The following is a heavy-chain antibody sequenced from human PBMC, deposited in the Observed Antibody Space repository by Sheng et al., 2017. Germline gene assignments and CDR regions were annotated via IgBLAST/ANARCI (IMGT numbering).Heavy chain of an antibody. CDR2: ISWNSGTI. J-gene: IGHJ4*02. V-gene: IGHV3-9*03. D-gene: IGHD4-17*01. CDR3: VRDEVGSAGDPDY. Sequence: PGGSLRLSCVASGFTFGDDAMHWVRQAPGKGLEWVSGISWNSGTIVYADSVKGRFTISRDNAKNSLYLQMNRLRVEDMAVYYCVRDEVGSAGDPDYWGQGTLVTVSS. CDR1: GFTFGDDA.